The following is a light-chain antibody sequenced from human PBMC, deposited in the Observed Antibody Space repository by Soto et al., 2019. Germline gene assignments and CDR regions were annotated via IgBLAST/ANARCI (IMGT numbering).Light chain of an antibody. J-gene: IGLJ1*01. CDR2: DVS. CDR1: SSDVGGYNY. Sequence: QSALTQPASVSGSPGQSITISCIGTSSDVGGYNYVSWYQQHPGKAPKLMIYDVSNRPSGVSNRFSGSKSGNTASLTISGLQAEDEADYYCSSYTRSSTLYVFGTGTKLTVL. V-gene: IGLV2-14*01. CDR3: SSYTRSSTLYV.